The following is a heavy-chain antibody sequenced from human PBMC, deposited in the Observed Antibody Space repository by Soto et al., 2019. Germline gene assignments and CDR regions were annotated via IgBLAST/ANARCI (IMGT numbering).Heavy chain of an antibody. J-gene: IGHJ4*02. CDR1: GFTFRNAW. Sequence: EVQLVESGGGLVKAGESLRVSCAASGFTFRNAWMSWVRQAPGRGLEWVGRIKSKTNGGTTDYAAPVKGRFSISRDDSKNTLYMQMNSLKTEDTAIYYCTTDDHRNRNWGQGTLVTVSS. CDR2: IKSKTNGGTT. V-gene: IGHV3-15*01. CDR3: TTDDHRNRN.